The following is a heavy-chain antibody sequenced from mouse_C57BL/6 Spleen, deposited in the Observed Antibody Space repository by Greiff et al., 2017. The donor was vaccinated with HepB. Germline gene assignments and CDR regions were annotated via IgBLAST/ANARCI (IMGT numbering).Heavy chain of an antibody. CDR2: ISYDGSN. V-gene: IGHV3-6*01. CDR1: GYSITSGYY. Sequence: ESGPGLVKPSQSLSLTCSVTGYSITSGYYWNWIRQFPGNKLEWMGYISYDGSNNYNPSLKNRISITRDTSKNQFFLKLNSVTTEDTATYYCAAYGNYGGAMDYWGQGTSVTVSS. J-gene: IGHJ4*01. CDR3: AAYGNYGGAMDY. D-gene: IGHD2-1*01.